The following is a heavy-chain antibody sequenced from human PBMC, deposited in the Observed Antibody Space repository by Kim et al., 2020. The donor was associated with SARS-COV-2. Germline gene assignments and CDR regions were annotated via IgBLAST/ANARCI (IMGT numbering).Heavy chain of an antibody. D-gene: IGHD1-26*01. V-gene: IGHV1-46*01. CDR1: GYSFTSYY. CDR3: ARGVVGATTLPDY. Sequence: ASVKVSCKASGYSFTSYYMHWVRQAPGQGLEWMGIINPSGGSTSYAQKFQGRITMTRDTSTSTVYLELSSLRSEDTAVYSCARGVVGATTLPDYWGQGTLVTVSS. CDR2: INPSGGST. J-gene: IGHJ4*02.